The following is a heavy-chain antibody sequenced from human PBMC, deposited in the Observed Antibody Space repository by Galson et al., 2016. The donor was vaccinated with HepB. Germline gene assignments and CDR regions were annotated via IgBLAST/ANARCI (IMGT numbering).Heavy chain of an antibody. D-gene: IGHD2-21*01. CDR3: VTGPGHIEVLSASEEYFQH. CDR2: INHDGGGS. V-gene: IGHV3-64D*06. J-gene: IGHJ1*01. CDR1: GFSFGSYS. Sequence: LRLSCAASGFSFGSYSMHWVRQTPGKGPEYVSAINHDGGGSYYADSVKGRFTISRDNSKNTLYLQISSLRAEDTAVYYCVTGPGHIEVLSASEEYFQHWSQGTQVTVSS.